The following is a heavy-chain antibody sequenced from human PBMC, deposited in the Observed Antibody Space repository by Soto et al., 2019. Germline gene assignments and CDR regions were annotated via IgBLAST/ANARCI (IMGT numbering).Heavy chain of an antibody. J-gene: IGHJ6*02. Sequence: PGGSLRLSCAASGFTFSSYSMNWVRQAPGKGLEWVSYICSSSSTIYYADSVKGRFTISRDNAKNSLYLQMNSLRDEDTAVYYCARDPFTYYYGSGSPYYYGMDVWGQGTTVTVSS. V-gene: IGHV3-48*02. CDR3: ARDPFTYYYGSGSPYYYGMDV. CDR1: GFTFSSYS. CDR2: ICSSSSTI. D-gene: IGHD3-10*01.